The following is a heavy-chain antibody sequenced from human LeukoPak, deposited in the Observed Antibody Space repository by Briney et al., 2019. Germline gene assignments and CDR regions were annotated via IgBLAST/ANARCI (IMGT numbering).Heavy chain of an antibody. CDR1: GSSFTDYY. CDR3: ARSMVRGAPSDY. J-gene: IGHJ4*02. V-gene: IGHV1-2*02. CDR2: IYPGSGHT. Sequence: ASVTVSCTAAGSSFTDYYMHWVRQAPGPGLGWMGWIYPGSGHTHYAQKFQGMVTLPRDTSISTAYMELSRLRSDDTAVYYCARSMVRGAPSDYWGQGTLVTVSA. D-gene: IGHD3-10*01.